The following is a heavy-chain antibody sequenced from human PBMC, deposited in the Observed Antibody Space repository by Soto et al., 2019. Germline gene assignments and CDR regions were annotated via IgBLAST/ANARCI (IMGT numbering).Heavy chain of an antibody. CDR2: ISYDGSNK. CDR3: AGDRDAFDI. Sequence: GGSLRLSCAAPGFTFSRYAMHWVRQAPGKGLEWVAVISYDGSNKYYADSVKGRFTISRDNSKNTLYLQMNSLRAEDTAVYYCAGDRDAFDIWGRGTMVT. J-gene: IGHJ3*02. V-gene: IGHV3-30-3*01. CDR1: GFTFSRYA.